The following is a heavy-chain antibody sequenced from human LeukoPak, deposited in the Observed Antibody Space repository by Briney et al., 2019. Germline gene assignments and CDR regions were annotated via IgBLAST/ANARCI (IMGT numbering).Heavy chain of an antibody. CDR1: GYTLTELS. Sequence: ASVKVSCKVSGYTLTELSMHWVRQAPGKGLEWMGGFDPEDGETIYAQKFQGRVTMTEDTSTDTAYMELSRLRSDDTAVYYCRTDRYGDYGDYIDYWGQGTLVTVSS. CDR3: RTDRYGDYGDYIDY. CDR2: FDPEDGET. J-gene: IGHJ4*02. V-gene: IGHV1-24*01. D-gene: IGHD4-17*01.